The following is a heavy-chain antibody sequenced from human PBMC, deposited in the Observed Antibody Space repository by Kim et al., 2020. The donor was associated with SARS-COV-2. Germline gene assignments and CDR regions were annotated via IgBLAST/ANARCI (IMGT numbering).Heavy chain of an antibody. CDR3: ARGVPREYYGSGSYYDNWFDP. Sequence: ASVKVSCKASGYTFTSYDINWVRQATGQGLEWMGWMNPNSGNTGYAQKFQGRVTMTRNPSISTAYMELSSLRSEDTAVYYCARGVPREYYGSGSYYDNWFDPWGQGTLVTVSS. CDR2: MNPNSGNT. V-gene: IGHV1-8*01. CDR1: GYTFTSYD. D-gene: IGHD3-10*01. J-gene: IGHJ5*02.